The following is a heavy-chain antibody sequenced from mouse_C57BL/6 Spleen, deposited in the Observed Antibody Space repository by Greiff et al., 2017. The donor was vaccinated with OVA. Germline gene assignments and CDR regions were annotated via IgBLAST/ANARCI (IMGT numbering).Heavy chain of an antibody. J-gene: IGHJ2*01. CDR3: ARKDYGIIDY. CDR1: GYTFTSYW. D-gene: IGHD1-1*01. V-gene: IGHV1-61*01. CDR2: IYPSDSET. Sequence: QVQLQQPGAELVRPGSSVKLSCKASGYTFTSYWMDWVKQRPGQGLEWIGNIYPSDSETPYNQKFKDKATLTVDKSSSTAYMQLSSLTSEDSAVYYCARKDYGIIDYWGQGTTLTVSS.